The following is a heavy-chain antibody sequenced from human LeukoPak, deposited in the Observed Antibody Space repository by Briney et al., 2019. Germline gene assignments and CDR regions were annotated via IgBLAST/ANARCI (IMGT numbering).Heavy chain of an antibody. CDR3: VRALPSAG. Sequence: ASVKVSCKASGYTFTANDMHWVRQAPGQGLEWMEWMSPNSGDTNYAQKFQGRVSMTRDTSITTAYMELTRLTFDDTAVYYCVRALPSAGWGQGTLVTVSS. J-gene: IGHJ4*02. V-gene: IGHV1-2*02. CDR1: GYTFTAND. CDR2: MSPNSGDT. D-gene: IGHD6-25*01.